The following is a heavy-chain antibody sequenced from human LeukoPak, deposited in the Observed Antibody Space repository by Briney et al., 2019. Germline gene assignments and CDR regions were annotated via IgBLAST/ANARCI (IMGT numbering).Heavy chain of an antibody. D-gene: IGHD3-22*01. V-gene: IGHV3-66*01. Sequence: GGSLRLSCAASGFTVSSNYMSWVRQAPGKGLEWVSVLYPGGYTHYADSVKGRFTISRDNSNNTLYLQMNSLKTSDTAMYYCARRHYDSSGYSHDYWGQGTLVTVSS. CDR2: LYPGGYT. J-gene: IGHJ4*02. CDR1: GFTVSSNY. CDR3: ARRHYDSSGYSHDY.